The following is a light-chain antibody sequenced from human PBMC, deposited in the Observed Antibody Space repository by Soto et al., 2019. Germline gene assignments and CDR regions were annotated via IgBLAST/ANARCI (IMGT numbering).Light chain of an antibody. V-gene: IGKV3-15*01. CDR2: DTS. CDR1: QSVRGN. CDR3: QQYKSWPPIT. Sequence: EIVMTQSPATLSVCPWERATLSCRASQSVRGNLAWYQQRPGQSPRLLIYDTSTRATGVPTRFSGSRSGAEFTLTINSLQSEDFAVYYCQQYKSWPPITFGQGTRLEIK. J-gene: IGKJ5*01.